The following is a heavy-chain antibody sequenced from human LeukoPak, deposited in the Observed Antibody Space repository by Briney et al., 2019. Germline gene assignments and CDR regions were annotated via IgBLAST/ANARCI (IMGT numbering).Heavy chain of an antibody. CDR3: AAPRCSGGSCYALSGGDTIEY. Sequence: GGSLRLSCAASGFTFSSYEMNWVRQALGKGLEWVSYISSSGSTIYYAGSVKGRFTISRDNAKNSLYLQMNSLRAEDTAVYYCAAPRCSGGSCYALSGGDTIEYWGQGTLVTVSS. CDR2: ISSSGSTI. V-gene: IGHV3-48*03. D-gene: IGHD2-15*01. J-gene: IGHJ4*02. CDR1: GFTFSSYE.